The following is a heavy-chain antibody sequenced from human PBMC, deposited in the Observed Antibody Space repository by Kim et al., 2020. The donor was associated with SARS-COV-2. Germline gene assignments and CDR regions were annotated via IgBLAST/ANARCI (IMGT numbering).Heavy chain of an antibody. J-gene: IGHJ2*01. CDR1: GFTFGDYA. D-gene: IGHD6-6*01. CDR3: TPALARPGRYFDL. V-gene: IGHV3-49*04. CDR2: IRSKAYGGTT. Sequence: GGSLRLSCTASGFTFGDYAMSWVRQAPGKGLEWVGFIRSKAYGGTTEYAASVKGRFTISRDDSKSIAYLQMNSLKTEDTAVYYCTPALARPGRYFDLWGRGTLVTVYS.